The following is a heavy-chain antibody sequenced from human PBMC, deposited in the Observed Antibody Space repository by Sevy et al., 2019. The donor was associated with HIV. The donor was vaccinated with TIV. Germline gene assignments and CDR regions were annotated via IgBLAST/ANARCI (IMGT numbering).Heavy chain of an antibody. V-gene: IGHV4-59*08. CDR2: VYCTGGT. Sequence: SETLSLTCTVSGGSINSDHWNWIRQPPGKGLEWIGYVYCTGGTNYNPSLKNLVTRSVDRTKNQFSLKLTSVTAADTAVYYCARRNDFDIWGQGTMVTVSS. CDR1: GGSINSDH. CDR3: ARRNDFDI. J-gene: IGHJ3*02.